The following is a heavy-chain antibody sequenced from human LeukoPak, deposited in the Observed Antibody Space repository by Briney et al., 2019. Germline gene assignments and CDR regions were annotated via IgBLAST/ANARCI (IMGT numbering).Heavy chain of an antibody. CDR1: GYTFTGYY. CDR3: ARVFTMVRGVIMTMDV. V-gene: IGHV1-2*02. CDR2: INPNSGGT. Sequence: ASVKVSCKASGYTFTGYYMHWVRQAPGQGLEWMGWINPNSGGTNYAQKFQGRVTMTRDTSISTAYMELSRLRSDDTAVYYCARVFTMVRGVIMTMDVWGKGTTVTVSS. J-gene: IGHJ6*03. D-gene: IGHD3-10*01.